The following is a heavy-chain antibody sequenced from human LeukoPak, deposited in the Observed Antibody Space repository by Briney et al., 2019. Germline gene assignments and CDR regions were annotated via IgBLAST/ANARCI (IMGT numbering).Heavy chain of an antibody. CDR3: ARQGVTALKYYFDY. D-gene: IGHD2-21*02. Sequence: KPSETLSLTCTVSGGSISSSSYYRGWIRQPPGKGLAWIGSIYYSGSTYYNPSLKSRVTISVDTSKNQFSLKLSSVTAADTAVYYCARQGVTALKYYFDYWGQGTLVTVSS. J-gene: IGHJ4*02. CDR2: IYYSGST. CDR1: GGSISSSSYY. V-gene: IGHV4-39*01.